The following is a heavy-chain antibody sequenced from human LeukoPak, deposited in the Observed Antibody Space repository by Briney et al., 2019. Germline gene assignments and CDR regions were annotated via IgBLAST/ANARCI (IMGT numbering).Heavy chain of an antibody. V-gene: IGHV4-39*01. J-gene: IGHJ6*03. CDR1: GGSISSSSYY. Sequence: SETLSLTCTVSGGSISSSSYYWDWIRQPPGKGLEWTGNVYYGGNTFYNSSLESRVTISVDMSKNQFSLKLTSLTAADTAVYYCARQRADYFYHYLDVRGKGTSVTVSS. CDR2: VYYGGNT. CDR3: ARQRADYFYHYLDV.